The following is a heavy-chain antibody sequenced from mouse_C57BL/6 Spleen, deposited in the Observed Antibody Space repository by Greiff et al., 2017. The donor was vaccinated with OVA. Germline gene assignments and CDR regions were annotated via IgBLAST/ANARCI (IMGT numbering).Heavy chain of an antibody. J-gene: IGHJ3*01. CDR3: TSGGFAY. CDR2: IDPENGDT. CDR1: GFNIKDDY. V-gene: IGHV14-4*01. Sequence: EVQLQQSGAELVRPGASVKLSCTASGFNIKDDYMHWVKPRPEQGLEWIGWIDPENGDTEYASKFQGKATITADTSSNTAYLQLSSLTSEDTAVYYCTSGGFAYWGQGTLVTVSA.